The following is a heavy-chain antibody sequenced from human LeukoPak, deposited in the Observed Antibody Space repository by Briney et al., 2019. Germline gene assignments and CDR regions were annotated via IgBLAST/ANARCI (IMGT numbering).Heavy chain of an antibody. CDR1: GGSISSYY. V-gene: IGHV4-4*07. J-gene: IGHJ4*02. D-gene: IGHD3-22*01. CDR3: ASSYYDSSGCYSIDY. CDR2: IYSSGST. Sequence: SETMSLTSTVSGGSISSYYWSWIRQLAGKGLEWIGRIYSSGSTNYNTSLKSRVSISGDTSQNQFSLKLSSVTAADTAVYYCASSYYDSSGCYSIDYWGQGPLVTVSS.